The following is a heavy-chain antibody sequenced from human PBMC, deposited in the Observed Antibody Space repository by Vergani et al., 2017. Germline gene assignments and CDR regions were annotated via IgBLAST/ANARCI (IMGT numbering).Heavy chain of an antibody. CDR1: GFTFIMHA. V-gene: IGHV3-30*02. Sequence: VQMVESGGGLVKPGGSLRLSCAASGFTFIMHAMSWVRQAPGKGLEWVAFIQYDGSDIFYADFVEGRFTISRDNSKNSLYLQMRSLRFDDTAVYFCANEGSANRIRGWLDHWGQGALVTVSS. D-gene: IGHD3-10*01. J-gene: IGHJ4*02. CDR2: IQYDGSDI. CDR3: ANEGSANRIRGWLDH.